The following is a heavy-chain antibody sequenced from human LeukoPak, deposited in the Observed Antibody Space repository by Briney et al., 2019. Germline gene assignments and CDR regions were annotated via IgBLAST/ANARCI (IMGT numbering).Heavy chain of an antibody. V-gene: IGHV3-30*04. D-gene: IGHD3-10*01. J-gene: IGHJ5*01. CDR1: GFTFSSYA. CDR3: ASAPGSKRRGNWFDP. CDR2: ISFDGSNK. Sequence: PGRCLRLSCAASGFTFSSYAMHWVRQAPGKGLEWVAVISFDGSNKYYADSVKGRFTNSRDNSKNTLYLQMNSLRAEDTAVYYCASAPGSKRRGNWFDPWGQGTLVTVSS.